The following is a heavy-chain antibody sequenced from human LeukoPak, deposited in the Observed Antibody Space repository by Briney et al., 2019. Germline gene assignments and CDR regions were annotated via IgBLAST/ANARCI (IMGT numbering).Heavy chain of an antibody. CDR2: INSDGSST. CDR1: GFTFSSYW. CDR3: ARVGPYSGYGVDY. Sequence: PGGSLRLSCAASGFTFSSYWMHWVRQAPGKGLVWVSRINSDGSSTSYADSEKGRFTISRDNAKNTLYLQMNSLRAEDTAVYYCARVGPYSGYGVDYWGQGTLVTVSS. D-gene: IGHD5-12*01. V-gene: IGHV3-74*01. J-gene: IGHJ4*02.